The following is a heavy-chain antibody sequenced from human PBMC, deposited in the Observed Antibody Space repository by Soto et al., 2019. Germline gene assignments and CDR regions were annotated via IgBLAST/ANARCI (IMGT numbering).Heavy chain of an antibody. J-gene: IGHJ4*02. CDR2: IGGSGDST. CDR1: RFTFRNYA. CDR3: AKVGSHLWDIEYLDS. Sequence: PGGSLRLSCEASRFTFRNYAMSWVRQAPGKGLKWVSSIGGSGDSTYYADSVKGRFTISRDNSKSMLYLQMHSLRVEDTGVYHCAKVGSHLWDIEYLDSWGQGTLLTVSS. V-gene: IGHV3-23*01. D-gene: IGHD5-12*01.